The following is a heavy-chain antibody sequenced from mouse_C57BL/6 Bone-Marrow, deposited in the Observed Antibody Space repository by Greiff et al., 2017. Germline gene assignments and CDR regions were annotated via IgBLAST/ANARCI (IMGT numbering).Heavy chain of an antibody. V-gene: IGHV7-3*01. J-gene: IGHJ4*01. CDR3: ARYIGAAQAYYAMDY. CDR1: GFPFTDYY. Sequence: EVQLVESGGGLVQPGGSLSLSCAASGFPFTDYYMSWVRQPPGKALEWLGFIRNKANGYTTEYSASVKGRFTISRDNSQSNLYLQMNALRAEDSATYNCARYIGAAQAYYAMDYWGQGTSVTVSS. CDR2: IRNKANGYTT. D-gene: IGHD3-2*02.